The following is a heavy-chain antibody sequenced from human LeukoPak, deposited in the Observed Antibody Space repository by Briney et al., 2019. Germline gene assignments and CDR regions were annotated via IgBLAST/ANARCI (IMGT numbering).Heavy chain of an antibody. V-gene: IGHV3-7*01. D-gene: IGHD5-12*01. CDR2: INQDGSEE. J-gene: IGHJ4*02. CDR1: GFTFSNYW. Sequence: GGSLRLSCAASGFTFSNYWMTWVRQAPGKGLEWVAHINQDGSEEHYMDSVKARFTISRDNAKNSLSLQMNSLRGEDTAVYYCVRDGGVSGYDLLDYWVQGTLVTVSS. CDR3: VRDGGVSGYDLLDY.